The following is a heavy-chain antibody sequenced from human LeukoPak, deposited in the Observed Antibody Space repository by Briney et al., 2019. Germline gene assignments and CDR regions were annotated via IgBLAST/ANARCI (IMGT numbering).Heavy chain of an antibody. Sequence: TSETLSLTCAVYGGSFSGYYWSWIRQPPGKGLEWSGEINHSGSTNYNPSLKSRVTISVDTSKNQFSLKLSSVTAADTAVYYCARGSQSLGYCSGGSCRAKIFDYWGQGTLVTVSS. V-gene: IGHV4-34*01. CDR3: ARGSQSLGYCSGGSCRAKIFDY. J-gene: IGHJ4*02. CDR2: INHSGST. CDR1: GGSFSGYY. D-gene: IGHD2-15*01.